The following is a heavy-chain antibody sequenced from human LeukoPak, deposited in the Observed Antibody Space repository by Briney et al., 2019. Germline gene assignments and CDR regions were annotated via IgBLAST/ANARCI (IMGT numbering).Heavy chain of an antibody. V-gene: IGHV4-39*07. Sequence: SETLSLTCTVSGGSISSSSYYWGWIRQPPGKGLEWIGSIYYSGSTYYNPSLKSRVTISVDTSKNQFSLKLSSVTAADTAVYYCARAPGSIGAVDYWGQGTLVTVSS. CDR2: IYYSGST. CDR1: GGSISSSSYY. D-gene: IGHD3-10*01. J-gene: IGHJ4*02. CDR3: ARAPGSIGAVDY.